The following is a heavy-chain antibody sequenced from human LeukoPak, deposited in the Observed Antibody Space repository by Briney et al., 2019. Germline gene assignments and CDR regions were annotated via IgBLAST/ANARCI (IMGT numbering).Heavy chain of an antibody. CDR1: GFTFSSYG. CDR3: AKTPRKDYYYGMDV. V-gene: IGHV3-30*18. Sequence: GRSLRLSCAASGFTFSSYGMLWVRQAPGKGLEWVAVISYDGSNKYYADSVKGRFTISRDNSKNTLYLQMNSLRAEDTAVYYCAKTPRKDYYYGMDVWGKGTTVTVSS. CDR2: ISYDGSNK. J-gene: IGHJ6*04.